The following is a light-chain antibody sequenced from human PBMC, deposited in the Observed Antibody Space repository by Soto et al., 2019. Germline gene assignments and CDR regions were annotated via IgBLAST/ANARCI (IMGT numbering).Light chain of an antibody. CDR3: AAWDDSLNGYV. V-gene: IGLV1-44*01. J-gene: IGLJ1*01. CDR2: IDN. CDR1: SSNIGANT. Sequence: QSVLTQPPSASGTPGQRATISCSGGSSNIGANTVSWYQHLPGMAPKLLIYIDNQRPSGVPDRFPGSKSGTSASLAISGLQSEDEVDYYCAAWDDSLNGYVFGTGTKVTVL.